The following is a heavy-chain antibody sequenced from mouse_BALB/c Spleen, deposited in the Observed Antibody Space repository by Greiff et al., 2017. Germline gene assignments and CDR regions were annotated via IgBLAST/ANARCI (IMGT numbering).Heavy chain of an antibody. V-gene: IGHV3-8*02. CDR1: GDSITSGY. J-gene: IGHJ3*01. D-gene: IGHD4-1*01. CDR3: ARSPLTGPAWFAY. CDR2: ISYSGST. Sequence: EVKLQESGPSLVKPSQTLSLTCSVTGDSITSGYWNWIRKFPGNKLEYMGYISYSGSTYYNPSLKSRISITRDTSKNQYYLQLNSVTTEDTATYYCARSPLTGPAWFAYWGQGTLVTVSA.